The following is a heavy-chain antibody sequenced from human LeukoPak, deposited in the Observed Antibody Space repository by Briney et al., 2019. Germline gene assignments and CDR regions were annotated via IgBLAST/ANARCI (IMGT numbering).Heavy chain of an antibody. Sequence: ASVKVSCKASGYTFTGYYMHWVRQAPGQGLEWMGRINPNSGGTNYAQKFQGRVTMTRDTSISTAYMELSRLRSDDTAVYYCAREVMDYHDSSGYYSNDYWGQGTLVTVSS. CDR1: GYTFTGYY. J-gene: IGHJ4*02. V-gene: IGHV1-2*06. CDR2: INPNSGGT. CDR3: AREVMDYHDSSGYYSNDY. D-gene: IGHD3-22*01.